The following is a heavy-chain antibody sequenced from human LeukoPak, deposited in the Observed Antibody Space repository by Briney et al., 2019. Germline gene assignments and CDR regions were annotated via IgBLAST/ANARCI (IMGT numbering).Heavy chain of an antibody. V-gene: IGHV1-8*01. CDR2: RNPNSGNT. J-gene: IGHJ4*02. CDR3: ASSFSGYDWAKFDY. CDR1: GYSVTSYA. D-gene: IGHD5-12*01. Sequence: ASVRVSCKAAGYSVTSYAIDGVRQATGQWLEWMGCRNPNSGNTGYAQKFQGRVTMTRNTSISTAYMELSSLRSEDTAVYYCASSFSGYDWAKFDYWGQGTLVTVSS.